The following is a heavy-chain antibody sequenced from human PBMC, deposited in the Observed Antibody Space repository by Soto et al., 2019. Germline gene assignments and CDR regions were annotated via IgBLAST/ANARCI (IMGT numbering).Heavy chain of an antibody. D-gene: IGHD3-22*01. CDR3: ASQYDSSGYDAFDI. CDR1: GGSFSGYY. CDR2: INHSGST. J-gene: IGHJ3*02. Sequence: SETLSLTCAVYGGSFSGYYWSWIRQPPGKGLEWIGEINHSGSTNYNPSLKSRVTISVDTSKNQFSLKLSSVTAAGTAVYYCASQYDSSGYDAFDIWGQGTMVTVSS. V-gene: IGHV4-34*01.